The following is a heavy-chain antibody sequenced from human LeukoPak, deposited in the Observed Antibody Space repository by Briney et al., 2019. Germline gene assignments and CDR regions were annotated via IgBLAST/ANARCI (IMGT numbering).Heavy chain of an antibody. V-gene: IGHV5-51*01. CDR2: IYPGDSDT. D-gene: IGHD3-22*01. CDR1: GYSFTTYW. J-gene: IGHJ4*02. CDR3: TGGLDSSGPQLGLDY. Sequence: GESLKISCKGSGYSFTTYWIGWVRQMPGKGLEWMGIIYPGDSDTRYSPSFQGQVTISADKSISTAYLQWSSLKASDTAMYYCTGGLDSSGPQLGLDYWGQGTLVTVSS.